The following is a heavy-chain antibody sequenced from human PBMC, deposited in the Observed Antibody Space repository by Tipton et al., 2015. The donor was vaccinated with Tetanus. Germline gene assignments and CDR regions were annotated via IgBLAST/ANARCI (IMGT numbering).Heavy chain of an antibody. CDR3: AREGSSGYYSLAAFDI. D-gene: IGHD3-22*01. V-gene: IGHV4-4*07. Sequence: TLSLTCTVSGGSISSYYWSWIRQPAGKGLEWIGRIYTSGSTNYTPSLKSRVTMSVDTSKNQFSLKLSSVTAADTAVYYCAREGSSGYYSLAAFDIWGQGTMVTVSS. J-gene: IGHJ3*02. CDR2: IYTSGST. CDR1: GGSISSYY.